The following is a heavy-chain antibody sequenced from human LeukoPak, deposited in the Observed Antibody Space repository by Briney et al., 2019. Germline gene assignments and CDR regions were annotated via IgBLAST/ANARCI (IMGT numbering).Heavy chain of an antibody. V-gene: IGHV1-2*02. CDR2: INPKSDGT. D-gene: IGHD1-1*01. J-gene: IGHJ3*01. Sequence: GASVKVSCKASGYIFTYYYMHWVRQAPGQGLGWMGWINPKSDGTKYAQNFQGRVTMTWDRSISKAYMEVSRLTSDDTAMFYCARDPPGTTAFDLWGQGTMVTVSS. CDR3: ARDPPGTTAFDL. CDR1: GYIFTYYY.